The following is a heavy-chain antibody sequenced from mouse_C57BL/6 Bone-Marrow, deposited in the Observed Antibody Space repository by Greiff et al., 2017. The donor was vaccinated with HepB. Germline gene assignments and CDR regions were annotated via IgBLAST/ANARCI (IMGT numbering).Heavy chain of an antibody. D-gene: IGHD1-1*01. Sequence: QVQLQQPGAELVRPGTSVKLSCKASGYTFTSYWMHWVKQRPGQGLEWIGVIDPSDSYTNYNQKFKGKATLTVDTSSSTAYMQLSSLTSEDSAVYYWASSGYYYGSPWFAYWGQGTVFTFSA. J-gene: IGHJ3*01. V-gene: IGHV1-59*01. CDR3: ASSGYYYGSPWFAY. CDR2: IDPSDSYT. CDR1: GYTFTSYW.